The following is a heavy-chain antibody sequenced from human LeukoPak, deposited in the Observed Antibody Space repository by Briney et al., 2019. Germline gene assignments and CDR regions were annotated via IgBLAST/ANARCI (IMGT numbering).Heavy chain of an antibody. D-gene: IGHD3-22*01. Sequence: GGSLRLSCAASGFTVSRNYMNWVRQAPGKGLEWVSLLSSTGNTSYADSVKGRFTISRHNSKNTLYLQMNSLRAEDTAVYYCARDTYYYDSSGSGYWGQGTLVTVSS. CDR2: LSSTGNT. V-gene: IGHV3-53*01. CDR1: GFTVSRNY. CDR3: ARDTYYYDSSGSGY. J-gene: IGHJ4*02.